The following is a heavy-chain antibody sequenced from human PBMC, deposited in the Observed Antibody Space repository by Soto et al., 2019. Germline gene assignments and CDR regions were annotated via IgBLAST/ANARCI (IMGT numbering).Heavy chain of an antibody. V-gene: IGHV3-49*04. CDR2: IRRNAYGGTT. CDR1: GFTFGDYA. CDR3: TRASSLDFDF. D-gene: IGHD3-16*01. Sequence: PGGSLRLFCTTSGFTFGDYALSWVRQAPGKGLERVGFIRRNAYGGTTDYAASVKGRFTISRDDSKSIAYLQMNSLRTEDTALYYCTRASSLDFDFWGQGTLVTVSS. J-gene: IGHJ4*02.